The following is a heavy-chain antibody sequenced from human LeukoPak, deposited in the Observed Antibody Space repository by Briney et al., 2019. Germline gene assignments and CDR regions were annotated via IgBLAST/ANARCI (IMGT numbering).Heavy chain of an antibody. CDR3: ARDVVRGVDNWFDP. V-gene: IGHV1-18*01. CDR1: GYTFTSYG. D-gene: IGHD3-10*01. CDR2: ISAYNGNT. Sequence: WASVKVSCKASGYTFTSYGISWVRQAPGQGLEWMGWISAYNGNTNYAQKLQGRVTVTTDTSTSTAYMELRSLRSDDTAVYYCARDVVRGVDNWFDPWGQGTLVTVSS. J-gene: IGHJ5*02.